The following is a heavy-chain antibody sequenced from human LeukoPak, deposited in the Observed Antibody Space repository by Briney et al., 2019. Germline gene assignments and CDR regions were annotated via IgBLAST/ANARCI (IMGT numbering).Heavy chain of an antibody. D-gene: IGHD3-9*01. CDR1: GGSISSSSYY. CDR3: ARHETGDFDY. Sequence: SETLSLTCTVSGGSISSSSYYWGWIRQPPGKGLEWIGSIYYSGSTYYNPSLKSRVTISVDTSKNQFSLKLGSVTAADTAVYYCARHETGDFDYWGQGTLVTVSS. CDR2: IYYSGST. V-gene: IGHV4-39*01. J-gene: IGHJ4*02.